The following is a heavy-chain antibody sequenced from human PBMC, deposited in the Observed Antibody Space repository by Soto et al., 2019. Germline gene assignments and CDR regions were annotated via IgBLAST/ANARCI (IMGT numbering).Heavy chain of an antibody. Sequence: ETLSLTCTVSGGSISSYYWSWIRQPPGKGLEWIGYIYFSGSTNYNPSLKSRVTISVDTSKNQFPLKLSSVTAADTAVYYCARVPGYRSSWYFLGRIDYWGQGTLVTVSS. J-gene: IGHJ4*02. V-gene: IGHV4-59*12. CDR1: GGSISSYY. CDR3: ARVPGYRSSWYFLGRIDY. D-gene: IGHD6-13*01. CDR2: IYFSGST.